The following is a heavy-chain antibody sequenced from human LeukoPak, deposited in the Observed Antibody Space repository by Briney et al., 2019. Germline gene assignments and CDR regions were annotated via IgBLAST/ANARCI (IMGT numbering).Heavy chain of an antibody. CDR3: AAVSGHYTLLDA. D-gene: IGHD1-26*01. J-gene: IGHJ5*02. Sequence: GASVKVSCKISGYTLNDISMHWVRQPPGKGPEWMGGVDPDDGQRVYAQKFQGRVTMTEDTSTNTAYMELSRLRSEDTAVYYCAAVSGHYTLLDAWGQGALVTVST. V-gene: IGHV1-24*01. CDR1: GYTLNDIS. CDR2: VDPDDGQR.